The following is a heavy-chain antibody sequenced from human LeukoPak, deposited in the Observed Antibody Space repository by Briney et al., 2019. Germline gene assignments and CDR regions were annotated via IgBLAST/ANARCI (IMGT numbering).Heavy chain of an antibody. CDR2: IDHSGST. CDR1: GGSFMDYY. Sequence: SETLSLTCSVYGGSFMDYYWSWLRQPPGKGLEWIGEIDHSGSTTYNPSLKSRVTISVDTSKNQFSLKLNSVTAADTAVYYCARGFSHWGQGTLVTVSS. CDR3: ARGFSH. D-gene: IGHD3-3*01. J-gene: IGHJ4*02. V-gene: IGHV4-34*01.